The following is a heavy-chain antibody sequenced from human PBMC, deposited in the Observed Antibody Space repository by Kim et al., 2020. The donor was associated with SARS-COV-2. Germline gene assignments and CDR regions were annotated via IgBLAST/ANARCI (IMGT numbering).Heavy chain of an antibody. D-gene: IGHD3-22*01. Sequence: GGSLRLSCAASGFTFSDYYMSWIRQAPGKGLEWVSYISSSSSYTNYADSVKGRFTISRDNAKNSLYLQMNSLRAEDTAVYYCARDHSTYYYDSSGYYRALTPEYSCYGMDVWGQGTTVTVSS. CDR2: ISSSSSYT. J-gene: IGHJ6*02. CDR1: GFTFSDYY. V-gene: IGHV3-11*05. CDR3: ARDHSTYYYDSSGYYRALTPEYSCYGMDV.